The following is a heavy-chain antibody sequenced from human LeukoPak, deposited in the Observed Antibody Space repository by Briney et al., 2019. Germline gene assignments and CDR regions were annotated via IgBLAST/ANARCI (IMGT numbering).Heavy chain of an antibody. CDR3: ATSFLRYYYGERPDFDY. J-gene: IGHJ4*02. CDR2: FDPEDGET. CDR1: GYTLTELS. D-gene: IGHD3-10*01. Sequence: GASVKVSCKVSGYTLTELSMHWVRQAPGKGLEWMGGFDPEDGETIYAQKFQGRVTMTEDTSTDTAYMELSSLRSEDTAVYYCATSFLRYYYGERPDFDYWGQGTLVTVLS. V-gene: IGHV1-24*01.